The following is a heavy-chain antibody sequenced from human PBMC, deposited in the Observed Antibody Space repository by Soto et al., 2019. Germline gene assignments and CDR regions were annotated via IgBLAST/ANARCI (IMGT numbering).Heavy chain of an antibody. V-gene: IGHV3-74*01. CDR3: ARGKKHARYYYYMDV. J-gene: IGHJ6*03. Sequence: PGGSLRLSCAASGFTFSSYWMHWVRQAPGKGLVWVSRINSDGSSTSYADSVKGRFTISRDDAKNTLYLQMNSLRAEDTAVYYCARGKKHARYYYYMDVWGKGTTVTVSS. CDR2: INSDGSST. CDR1: GFTFSSYW.